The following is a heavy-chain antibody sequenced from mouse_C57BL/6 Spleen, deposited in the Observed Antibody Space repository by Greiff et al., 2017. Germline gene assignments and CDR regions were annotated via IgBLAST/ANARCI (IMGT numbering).Heavy chain of an antibody. CDR2: IDPEDGDT. D-gene: IGHD2-10*01. J-gene: IGHJ3*01. V-gene: IGHV14-1*01. CDR3: TTPSYYGNYWFAY. Sequence: VQLKESGAELVRPGDSVTLSCTASGFNIKDYYMHWVKQRPEQGLEWIGRIDPEDGDTEYAPKFQGKATMTADTSSNTAYLQLSSLTSEDTAVYYCTTPSYYGNYWFAYWGQGTLVTVSA. CDR1: GFNIKDYY.